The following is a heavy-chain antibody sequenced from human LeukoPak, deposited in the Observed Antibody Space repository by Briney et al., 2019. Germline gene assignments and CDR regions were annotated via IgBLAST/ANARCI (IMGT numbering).Heavy chain of an antibody. CDR1: GFTVSSNY. V-gene: IGHV3-66*01. Sequence: GGSLRLSCAASGFTVSSNYMSWVRQAPGKGLEWVSVIYSGGSTYYADSVKGRFTISRDNSKNTLYLQMNSLRAEDTAVYYCAKDLGYCSSTSCWGQGTLVTVSS. J-gene: IGHJ4*02. CDR2: IYSGGST. CDR3: AKDLGYCSSTSC. D-gene: IGHD2-2*01.